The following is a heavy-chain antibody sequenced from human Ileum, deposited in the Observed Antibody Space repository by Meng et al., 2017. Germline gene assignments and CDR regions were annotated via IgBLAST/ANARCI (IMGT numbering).Heavy chain of an antibody. CDR3: ARGRSVWGGYAWFDP. Sequence: VPVVTYGTEGKKPVASVTVSCTASWYSFTRHDINWGLPAPGQGLEWMGLMNPDADSGDTGYAQKFRGRVSFSKNVSINTAYMELSSLTSDDTAVYYCARGRSVWGGYAWFDPWGRGTLVTVSS. V-gene: IGHV1-8*01. CDR1: WYSFTRHD. CDR2: MNPDADSGDT. D-gene: IGHD5-12*01. J-gene: IGHJ5*02.